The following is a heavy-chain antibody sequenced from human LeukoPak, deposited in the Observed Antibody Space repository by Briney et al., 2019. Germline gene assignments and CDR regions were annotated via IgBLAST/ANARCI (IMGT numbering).Heavy chain of an antibody. CDR2: IRYDGSNK. J-gene: IGHJ4*02. D-gene: IGHD3-3*01. CDR3: SRAANFWSGYFDY. Sequence: PGGSLRLSCAASGFTFSSYGMHWVRQAPGKGLEWVAFIRYDGSNKYYADSVKGRFTVSRDDAKNTLYLQMNSLRAEDTAVYYCSRAANFWSGYFDYWGQGALVTVSP. CDR1: GFTFSSYG. V-gene: IGHV3-30*02.